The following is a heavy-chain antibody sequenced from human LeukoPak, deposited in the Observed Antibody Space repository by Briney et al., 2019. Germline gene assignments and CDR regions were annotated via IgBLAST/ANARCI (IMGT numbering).Heavy chain of an antibody. CDR3: ARDCSSTSCYARGSFDY. CDR2: INAGNGNT. V-gene: IGHV1-3*01. J-gene: IGHJ4*02. D-gene: IGHD2-2*01. Sequence: ASVKVSCKASGYTFTSYTMHWVRQAPGQRLEWMGWINAGNGNTRYSQKFQGRVTISRDTSASTAYMELSSLRSEDTAVYYCARDCSSTSCYARGSFDYWGQGTLVTVFS. CDR1: GYTFTSYT.